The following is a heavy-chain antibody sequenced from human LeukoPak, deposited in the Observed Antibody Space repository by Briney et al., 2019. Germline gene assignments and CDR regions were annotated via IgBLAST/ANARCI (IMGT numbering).Heavy chain of an antibody. CDR2: IYAPGSS. D-gene: IGHD2-15*01. CDR3: ARDLEDFDSPANDY. Sequence: SETLSLTCTVSGDSISGYYWAWIRQPAGKGLEWIGHIYAPGSSNYSPSFKSRVTMSIDMSNNQFSLRLNSVTAADTAVYYCARDLEDFDSPANDYWGQGTHVIVSP. V-gene: IGHV4-4*07. CDR1: GDSISGYY. J-gene: IGHJ4*02.